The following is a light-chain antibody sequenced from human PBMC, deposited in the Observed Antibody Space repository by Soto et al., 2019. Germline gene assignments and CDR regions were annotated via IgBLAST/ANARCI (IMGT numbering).Light chain of an antibody. V-gene: IGKV3-15*01. CDR3: QQYNNWPPWT. Sequence: EIVMTQSPATLSVSPGERATLSCRASQSVSDKLAWYQQKPGQAPRLLIYHASTRATGIPARFSGSGSGTEFTLTISSLQSEDFAVYYCQQYNNWPPWTFGQGTKADI. CDR2: HAS. CDR1: QSVSDK. J-gene: IGKJ1*01.